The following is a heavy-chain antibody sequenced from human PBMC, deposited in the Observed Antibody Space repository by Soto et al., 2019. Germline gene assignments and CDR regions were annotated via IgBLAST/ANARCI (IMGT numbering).Heavy chain of an antibody. CDR1: GFTFSSFG. D-gene: IGHD1-26*01. CDR2: ISYDGSNK. CDR3: AKDLHSGSEAHYYGMDV. Sequence: QVQLVESGGGVVQPGRSLRLSCAASGFTFSSFGMHWVRQAPGKGLEWVAVISYDGSNKYYADSVKGRFTISRDNSKNTLYLQMNSLRAEDTAVYNCAKDLHSGSEAHYYGMDVWGQGTTVTVSS. V-gene: IGHV3-30*18. J-gene: IGHJ6*02.